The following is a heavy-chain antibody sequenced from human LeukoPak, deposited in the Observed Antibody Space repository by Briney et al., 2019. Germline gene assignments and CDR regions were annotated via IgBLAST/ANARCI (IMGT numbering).Heavy chain of an antibody. CDR3: AKPDRITMARGVIIYPDY. CDR1: GFTFSSYA. CDR2: ISGSGGST. V-gene: IGHV3-23*01. Sequence: PGGSLRLSCAASGFTFSSYAMSWVRQAPGKGLEWVSAISGSGGSTYYADSVKGRFTISRDNSKNTLYLQMNSLRAEDTAVYYCAKPDRITMARGVIIYPDYWGQGTLVTVSS. D-gene: IGHD3-10*01. J-gene: IGHJ4*02.